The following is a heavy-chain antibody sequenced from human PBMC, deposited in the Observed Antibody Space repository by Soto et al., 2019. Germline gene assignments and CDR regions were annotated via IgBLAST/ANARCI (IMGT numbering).Heavy chain of an antibody. J-gene: IGHJ2*01. D-gene: IGHD2-21*01. CDR1: GFTFDDYA. CDR3: AKGLSGARLSYWYFDL. CDR2: ISWNSGSI. Sequence: EVQLVESGGGLVQPGRSLRLSCAASGFTFDDYAMHWVRQAPGKGLEWVSGISWNSGSIGYADSVKGRFTISRDNAKNSLYLQMNSLRAEDTALYYCAKGLSGARLSYWYFDLWGRGTLVTVSS. V-gene: IGHV3-9*01.